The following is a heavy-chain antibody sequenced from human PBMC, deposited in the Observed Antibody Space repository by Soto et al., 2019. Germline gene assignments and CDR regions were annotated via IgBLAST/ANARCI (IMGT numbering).Heavy chain of an antibody. D-gene: IGHD6-19*01. Sequence: QVQLVESGGGVVQPGRSLRLSCAASGFPFSSYGMHWVRQAPGKGLEWVAVIWYDGSNKYYADSVKGRFTISRDNSKNTLYLQMNSLRAEDTAVYFCARSGGWVQGTLVTVSS. CDR2: IWYDGSNK. J-gene: IGHJ4*02. V-gene: IGHV3-33*01. CDR3: ARSGG. CDR1: GFPFSSYG.